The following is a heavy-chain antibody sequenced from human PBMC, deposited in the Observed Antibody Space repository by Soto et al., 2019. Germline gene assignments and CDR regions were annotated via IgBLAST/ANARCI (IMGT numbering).Heavy chain of an antibody. Sequence: PGGSLRLSCAASGFTFSSYAMSWVRQAPGKGLEWVAVISHDGNNKYYAGSVKGRFTISRDNSMNMLYLQMHGLRTEDTAIFYCARASGHIYATLHGPFDHWGQGALVTVSS. CDR3: ARASGHIYATLHGPFDH. CDR1: GFTFSSYA. CDR2: ISHDGNNK. V-gene: IGHV3-30-3*01. D-gene: IGHD2-8*01. J-gene: IGHJ4*02.